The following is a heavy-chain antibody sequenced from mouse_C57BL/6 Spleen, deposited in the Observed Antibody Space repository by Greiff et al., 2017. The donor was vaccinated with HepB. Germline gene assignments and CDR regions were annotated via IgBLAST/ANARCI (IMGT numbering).Heavy chain of an antibody. CDR1: GFNIKDDY. CDR3: TTHGDYAMDY. Sequence: DVQLQESGAELVRPGASVKLSCTASGFNIKDDYMHWVKQRPEQGLEWIGWIDPENGDTEYASKFQGKATITADTSSNTAYLQLSSLTSEDTAVYYCTTHGDYAMDYWGQGTSVTVSS. V-gene: IGHV14-4*01. CDR2: IDPENGDT. J-gene: IGHJ4*01.